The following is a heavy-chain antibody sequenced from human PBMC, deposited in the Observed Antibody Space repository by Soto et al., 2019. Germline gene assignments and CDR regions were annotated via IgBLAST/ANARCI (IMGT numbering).Heavy chain of an antibody. CDR1: GVTFSSYA. V-gene: IGHV3-23*01. CDR2: ISGSGGST. CDR3: GKGGDYAYYYXDV. J-gene: IGHJ6*03. Sequence: GSLRLSCAASGVTFSSYAMSWVRQAPGKGLEWVSAISGSGGSTYYADSVKGRFTISRDNSKNTLYLQMNSLRAEDTAVYYCGKGGDYAYYYXDVWGKGPRVTVSS.